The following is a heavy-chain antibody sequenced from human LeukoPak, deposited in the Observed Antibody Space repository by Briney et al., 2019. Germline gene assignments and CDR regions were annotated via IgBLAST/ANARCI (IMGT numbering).Heavy chain of an antibody. CDR1: GGSISSGGYY. Sequence: SETLSLTCTVSGGSISSGGYYWSWIRQHPGTGLEWIGYIYYSGSTYYNPSLKSRVTISVDTSKNQFSLKLSSVTAADTAVYNCARAGPPYCSGGSCPLDYWGQGTLVTVSS. D-gene: IGHD2-15*01. CDR3: ARAGPPYCSGGSCPLDY. CDR2: IYYSGST. J-gene: IGHJ4*02. V-gene: IGHV4-31*03.